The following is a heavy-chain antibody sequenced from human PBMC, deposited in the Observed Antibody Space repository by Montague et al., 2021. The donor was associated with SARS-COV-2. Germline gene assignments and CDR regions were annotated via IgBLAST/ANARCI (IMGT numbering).Heavy chain of an antibody. V-gene: IGHV4-34*01. CDR3: ARGAPGY. J-gene: IGHJ4*02. CDR1: GGSFSDYH. D-gene: IGHD1-1*01. CDR2: INYCGST. Sequence: SETLSLTCAVYGGSFSDYHWTWIRQSPGLGLEWIGQINYCGSTXYKPSHRRRVTISIDTSKNQFSLKLTSVTAADTAVYYCARGAPGYWGQGTLVTVSS.